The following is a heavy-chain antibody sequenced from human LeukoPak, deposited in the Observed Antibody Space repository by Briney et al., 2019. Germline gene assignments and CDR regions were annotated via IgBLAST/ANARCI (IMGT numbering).Heavy chain of an antibody. Sequence: GGSLRLSCAASGFTFDDYAMHWVRQAPGKGLEWVSLISWDGGSTYYADSVKGRFTISRDNSKNSLYLQMNSLRAEDTALYYCAKGSCGGSCYSGWFDPWGQGTLVTVSS. D-gene: IGHD2-15*01. J-gene: IGHJ5*02. CDR1: GFTFDDYA. CDR3: AKGSCGGSCYSGWFDP. CDR2: ISWDGGST. V-gene: IGHV3-43D*03.